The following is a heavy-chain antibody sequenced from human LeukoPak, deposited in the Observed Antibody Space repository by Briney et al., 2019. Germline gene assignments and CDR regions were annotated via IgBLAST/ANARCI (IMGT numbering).Heavy chain of an antibody. J-gene: IGHJ3*02. V-gene: IGHV4-59*11. CDR2: IYSSGST. CDR3: AGVRADSSNDAFDI. Sequence: PSETLSLTCTVPGGSITSHYWSWIRQPPGKGLEWLGYIYSSGSTNYNLSLRSRVTISVDTSKNQFSLMLTSATAADTAVYYCAGVRADSSNDAFDIWGQGTVVTVS. D-gene: IGHD6-6*01. CDR1: GGSITSHY.